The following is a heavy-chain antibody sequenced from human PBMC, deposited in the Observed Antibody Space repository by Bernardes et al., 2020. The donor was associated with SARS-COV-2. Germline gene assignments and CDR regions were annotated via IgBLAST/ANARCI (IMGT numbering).Heavy chain of an antibody. J-gene: IGHJ6*02. CDR3: AKDPSLYYGSGNGMDV. D-gene: IGHD3-10*01. Sequence: GCSLRLSCAASGFTFSSYWMHWVRQAPGKGLVWVSRIASDGSGSAYPDSVKGRFSISRDNAKNTLYLQMNSLRAEDTAVYYCAKDPSLYYGSGNGMDVWGQGTTVTVSS. V-gene: IGHV3-74*03. CDR2: IASDGSGS. CDR1: GFTFSSYW.